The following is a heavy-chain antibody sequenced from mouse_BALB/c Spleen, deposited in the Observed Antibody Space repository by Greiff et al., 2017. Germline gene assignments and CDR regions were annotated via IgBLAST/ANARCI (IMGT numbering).Heavy chain of an antibody. J-gene: IGHJ4*01. CDR2: ISSGGST. V-gene: IGHV5-6-5*01. CDR3: ARGGAMITRDAMDY. Sequence: EVKLMESGGGLVKPGGSLKLSCAASGFTFSSYAMSWVRQTPEKRLEWVASISSGGSTYYPDSVKGRFTISRDNARNILYLQMSSLRSEDTAMYYCARGGAMITRDAMDYWGQGTSVTVSS. D-gene: IGHD2-4*01. CDR1: GFTFSSYA.